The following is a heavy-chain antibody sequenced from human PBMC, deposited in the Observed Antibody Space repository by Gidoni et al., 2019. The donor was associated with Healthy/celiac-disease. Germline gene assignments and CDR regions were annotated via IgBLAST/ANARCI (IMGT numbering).Heavy chain of an antibody. CDR1: GGSISSYY. D-gene: IGHD2-2*02. Sequence: QVQLQESGPGLVKPSETLSITCTVSGGSISSYYWSWIRQPPGKGLEWIGYIYYSGSTNYNPSLKSRVTISVDTSKNQFSLKLSSVTAADTAVYYCARDRYTQPFYYYYGMDVWGQGTTVTVSS. J-gene: IGHJ6*02. CDR2: IYYSGST. V-gene: IGHV4-59*01. CDR3: ARDRYTQPFYYYYGMDV.